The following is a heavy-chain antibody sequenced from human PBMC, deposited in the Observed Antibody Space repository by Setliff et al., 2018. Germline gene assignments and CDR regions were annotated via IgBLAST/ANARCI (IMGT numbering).Heavy chain of an antibody. V-gene: IGHV4-31*03. CDR3: ARVARVVLSRNAFDI. D-gene: IGHD2-2*01. CDR2: IYYSGST. Sequence: SETLSLTCNVSGGSISSGGYYWSWIRQHPGKGLEWIGYIYYSGSTYYNPSLKSRVTISVDTSKNQFSLKLSSVTAADTAVYYCARVARVVLSRNAFDIWGRGTMVTVSS. CDR1: GGSISSGGYY. J-gene: IGHJ3*02.